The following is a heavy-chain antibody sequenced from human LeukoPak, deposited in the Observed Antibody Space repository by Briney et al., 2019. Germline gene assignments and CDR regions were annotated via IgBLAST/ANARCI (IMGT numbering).Heavy chain of an antibody. J-gene: IGHJ4*02. D-gene: IGHD2-2*01. CDR2: MKEDGSKI. CDR3: AKRMYCTSSSCYGFDY. V-gene: IGHV3-7*01. CDR1: GFTFSNYW. Sequence: GGSLRLSCAASGFTFSNYWMSWVRQAPGKGLEWVANMKEDGSKIYYVDSVKGRFTMSRDNAKNSLYLQMNSLRAEDTAVYYCAKRMYCTSSSCYGFDYWGQGTLVTVSS.